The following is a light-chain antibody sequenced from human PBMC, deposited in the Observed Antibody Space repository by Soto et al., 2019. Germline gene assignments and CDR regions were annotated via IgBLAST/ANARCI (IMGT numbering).Light chain of an antibody. V-gene: IGKV3-15*01. CDR1: RSVSSN. CDR3: QQYNNWPT. Sequence: EILMTQSPATLSVSPGERATLYCRASRSVSSNLAWYQQKPGQAPRPLIYGASTRATGIPARLSGSGSGTEFTLPIRSLQSEDVAVYYCQQYNNWPTFGQGTKVDIK. CDR2: GAS. J-gene: IGKJ1*01.